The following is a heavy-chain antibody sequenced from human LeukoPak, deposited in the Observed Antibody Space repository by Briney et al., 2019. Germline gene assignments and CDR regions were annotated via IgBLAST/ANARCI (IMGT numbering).Heavy chain of an antibody. D-gene: IGHD6-13*01. V-gene: IGHV4-34*01. Sequence: SETLSLTCAVYGGSFSGYYWSWIRQPPGKGLEWIGEINHSGSTNYNPSLKSRVTISVDTSKNQFSLKLSSVTAADTAVYYCARGARDIAAVPYYYYYMDVWGKRTTVTVSS. CDR1: GGSFSGYY. CDR2: INHSGST. J-gene: IGHJ6*03. CDR3: ARGARDIAAVPYYYYYMDV.